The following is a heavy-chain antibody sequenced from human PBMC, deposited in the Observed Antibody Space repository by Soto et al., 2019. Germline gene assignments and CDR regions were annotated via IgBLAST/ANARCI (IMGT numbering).Heavy chain of an antibody. CDR1: GGSITSGGHD. CDR2: IYDSGNMY. J-gene: IGHJ4*02. Sequence: AXETLSLPCTVSGGSITSGGHDWGWIRQYPGKGLEWIGHIYDSGNMYFYNPSLKSRVTISADTSRNQFYLSLSSLTAADTAVYYCARPDHRGYFSVLTDFWGQGILVTVSS. CDR3: ARPDHRGYFSVLTDF. V-gene: IGHV4-31*03. D-gene: IGHD3-10*02.